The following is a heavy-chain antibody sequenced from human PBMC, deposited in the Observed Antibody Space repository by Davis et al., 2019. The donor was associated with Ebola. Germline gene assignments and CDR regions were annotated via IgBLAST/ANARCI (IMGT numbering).Heavy chain of an antibody. Sequence: GGSLRLSCAASAFTFSNSWMNWVRQAPGKGLEWVANIKPDGSEKYYVDSVKGRFTISRDNAKNSLYLQMNSLRDEDTAVYYCARDGPVGAILYGMDVWGQGTTVTVSS. J-gene: IGHJ6*02. CDR1: AFTFSNSW. V-gene: IGHV3-7*01. D-gene: IGHD1-26*01. CDR3: ARDGPVGAILYGMDV. CDR2: IKPDGSEK.